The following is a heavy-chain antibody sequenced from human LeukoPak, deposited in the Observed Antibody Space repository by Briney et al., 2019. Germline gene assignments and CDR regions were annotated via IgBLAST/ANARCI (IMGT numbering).Heavy chain of an antibody. D-gene: IGHD2-2*01. Sequence: GGSLRLSCAASGMTVSSNYIMWVRQPPGKGLEWVSSIYTGGSKYYADAVKGRFTISRDNSKKTVNLQMNSLRAEDTAVYYCARDQASSSSSPYWGQGTLVTVSS. V-gene: IGHV3-66*01. CDR3: ARDQASSSSSPY. CDR1: GMTVSSNY. J-gene: IGHJ4*02. CDR2: IYTGGSK.